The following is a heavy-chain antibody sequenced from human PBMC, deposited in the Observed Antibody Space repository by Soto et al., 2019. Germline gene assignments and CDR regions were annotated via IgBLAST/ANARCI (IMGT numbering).Heavy chain of an antibody. D-gene: IGHD3-10*01. CDR2: IWYDGSNK. CDR3: ARDLLGGRVRGAKKYYYYGMDV. J-gene: IGHJ6*02. Sequence: PGGSLRLACAASGFAFSIYGMHWVRQAPGKGLEWVAVIWYDGSNKYYADSVKGRFTISRDNSKNTLYLQMNSLRAEDTAVYYCARDLLGGRVRGAKKYYYYGMDVWGQGTTVTVSS. V-gene: IGHV3-33*01. CDR1: GFAFSIYG.